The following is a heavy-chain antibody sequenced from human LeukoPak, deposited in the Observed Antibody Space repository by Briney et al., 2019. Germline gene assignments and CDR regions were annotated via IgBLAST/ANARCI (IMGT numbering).Heavy chain of an antibody. D-gene: IGHD3-10*01. CDR3: ARDFNYYGSGSFWFDP. Sequence: SETLSLTCTVSGGSVSSNGYYWSWIRQPPGKGLEWIGYIHYSGSTNYNPSLKSRVTISIDTSKNQFSLELSSVTAADTAVYYCARDFNYYGSGSFWFDPRGQGTLVTVSS. CDR2: IHYSGST. J-gene: IGHJ5*02. V-gene: IGHV4-61*08. CDR1: GGSVSSNGYY.